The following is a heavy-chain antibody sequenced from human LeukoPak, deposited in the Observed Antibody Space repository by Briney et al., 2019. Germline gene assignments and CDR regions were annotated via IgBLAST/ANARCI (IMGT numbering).Heavy chain of an antibody. D-gene: IGHD5-12*01. V-gene: IGHV1-69*13. CDR1: GGTFSSYA. Sequence: SVKVSCKASGGTFSSYAISWVRQAPGQGLEWMGGIIPIFGTANYAQKFQGRVTITADESTSTAYMELSSLRSEDTAVYYCAREYSGYDGPRDAFDIWGQGTMVTVSS. J-gene: IGHJ3*02. CDR3: AREYSGYDGPRDAFDI. CDR2: IIPIFGTA.